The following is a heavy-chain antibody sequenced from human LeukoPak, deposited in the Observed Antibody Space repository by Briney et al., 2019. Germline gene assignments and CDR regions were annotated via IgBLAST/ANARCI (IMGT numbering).Heavy chain of an antibody. J-gene: IGHJ6*03. V-gene: IGHV4-59*01. CDR3: ARDDDYGGNYYYYYMDV. D-gene: IGHD4-23*01. Sequence: PSETLSLTCTVSGGSISSYYWSWIRQPPGKGLEWIGYIYYSGSTNYNPSLKSRVTISVDTSKNQFSLKLSSVTAADTAVYYCARDDDYGGNYYYYYMDVWGKGTTVTVSS. CDR1: GGSISSYY. CDR2: IYYSGST.